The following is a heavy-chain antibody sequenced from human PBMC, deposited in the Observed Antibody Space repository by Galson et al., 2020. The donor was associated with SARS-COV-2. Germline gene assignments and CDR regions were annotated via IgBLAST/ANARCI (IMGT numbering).Heavy chain of an antibody. Sequence: ASVKVSCKASGYTFTSYGISWVRQAPGQGLEWMGWISAYNGNTNYAQKLQGRVTMTTDTSTSTAYMELRSLRSDDTAVYYCARKLVGGYCSGGSCYSGYYFDYWGQGTLVTVSS. CDR3: ARKLVGGYCSGGSCYSGYYFDY. CDR2: ISAYNGNT. D-gene: IGHD2-15*01. V-gene: IGHV1-18*04. J-gene: IGHJ4*02. CDR1: GYTFTSYG.